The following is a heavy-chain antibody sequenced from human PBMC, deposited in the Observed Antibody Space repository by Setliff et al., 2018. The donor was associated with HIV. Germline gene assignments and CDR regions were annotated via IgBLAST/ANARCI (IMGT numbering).Heavy chain of an antibody. J-gene: IGHJ6*03. Sequence: GASVKVSCKASGYAFNSYTLNWVRQATGRGLEWMGWINPNSDNTAYAQKFQGSLTMTRNTSTGTVYMELSSLRSEDTAVYYCARIGRTPYYYYYMDVWGKGTTVTVSS. CDR2: INPNSDNT. CDR1: GYAFNSYT. CDR3: ARIGRTPYYYYYMDV. V-gene: IGHV1-8*01. D-gene: IGHD2-15*01.